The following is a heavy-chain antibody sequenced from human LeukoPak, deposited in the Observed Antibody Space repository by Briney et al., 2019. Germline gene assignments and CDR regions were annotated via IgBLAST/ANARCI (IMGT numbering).Heavy chain of an antibody. D-gene: IGHD6-6*01. Sequence: GGSLRLSCEGSAFIFSGHWMSWVRQAPGKGLEWVANIKEDGSGKNYVDSVKGRFTISRDNAKNSLHLQMNSLTAEDTAVYYCARDVADRGLKRFDPWGQGTPVTVSS. CDR3: ARDVADRGLKRFDP. CDR2: IKEDGSGK. V-gene: IGHV3-7*03. CDR1: AFIFSGHW. J-gene: IGHJ5*02.